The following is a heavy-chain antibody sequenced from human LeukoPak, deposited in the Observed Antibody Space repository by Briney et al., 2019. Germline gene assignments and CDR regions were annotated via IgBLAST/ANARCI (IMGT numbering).Heavy chain of an antibody. Sequence: SETLSLTCTVSGDSISSYHWSWIRQPPGKGLEWIGYIPYSGSTSCNPSLKSRVTISVDTSENQFSLKLSSVTASDTAVYYCARVGRGDYVWGSYSFDYWGQGTLVTVSS. CDR3: ARVGRGDYVWGSYSFDY. CDR1: GDSISSYH. J-gene: IGHJ4*02. CDR2: IPYSGST. D-gene: IGHD3-16*01. V-gene: IGHV4-59*01.